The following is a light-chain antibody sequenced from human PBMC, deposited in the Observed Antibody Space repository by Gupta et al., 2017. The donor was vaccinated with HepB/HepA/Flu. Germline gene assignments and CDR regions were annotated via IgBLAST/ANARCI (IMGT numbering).Light chain of an antibody. CDR2: LTS. Sequence: DIQMTQSPSTLSASVGDRVTISCRASQNINRYLAWYQQKPGKAPKLLIHLTSDLESGVPCRFSGSASETEFTRTSSSRQPDHFATYYCEQSTIYATFDEGTMVEVK. J-gene: IGKJ4*02. V-gene: IGKV1-5*03. CDR3: EQSTIYAT. CDR1: QNINRY.